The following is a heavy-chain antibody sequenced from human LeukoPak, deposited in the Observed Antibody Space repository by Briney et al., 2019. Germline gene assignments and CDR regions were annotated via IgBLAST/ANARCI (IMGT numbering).Heavy chain of an antibody. CDR2: ISGSGGSA. CDR3: AKGRIAVAVDDY. Sequence: PGGSLRLSRAASGFTFSSYAMSWVRQGPGRGLEWGSAISGSGGSAYYADSVKGRFTISRDNSKNTLDLQMNKLRAEDTAVYYCAKGRIAVAVDDYWGQGTLVTVSS. J-gene: IGHJ4*02. CDR1: GFTFSSYA. V-gene: IGHV3-23*01. D-gene: IGHD6-19*01.